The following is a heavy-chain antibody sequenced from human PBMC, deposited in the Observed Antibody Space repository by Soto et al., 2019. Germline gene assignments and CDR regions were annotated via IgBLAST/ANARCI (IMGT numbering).Heavy chain of an antibody. D-gene: IGHD2-21*02. Sequence: QVRLQESGPGLVKPSETLSLASTVSGGSISSYYWGWIRQPPGKGLEWLGYMYNTGSTIYNPSLKNRVTISVDTTKNQFSMRLNSVTAADTAVYYCARDLWGYCGTDCYPLDVWGQGTTVTVSS. V-gene: IGHV4-59*01. CDR2: MYNTGST. CDR3: ARDLWGYCGTDCYPLDV. CDR1: GGSISSYY. J-gene: IGHJ6*02.